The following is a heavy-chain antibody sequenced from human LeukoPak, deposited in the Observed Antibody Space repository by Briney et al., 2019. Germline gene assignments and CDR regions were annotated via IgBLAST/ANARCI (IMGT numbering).Heavy chain of an antibody. CDR3: ARDRLLYYYDSGPTGHFQH. J-gene: IGHJ1*01. V-gene: IGHV3-7*01. CDR2: IKQDGSEK. CDR1: GFIFTSSW. D-gene: IGHD3-22*01. Sequence: GGSLRLSCVASGFIFTSSWMSWARQAPGKGLEWVANIKQDGSEKYYVDSVKGRFTISRDNAKNSLYLQMSSLRADDTAVYYCARDRLLYYYDSGPTGHFQHWGQGTLVTV.